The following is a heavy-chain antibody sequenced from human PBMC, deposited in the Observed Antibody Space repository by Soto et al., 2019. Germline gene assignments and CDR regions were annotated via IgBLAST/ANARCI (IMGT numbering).Heavy chain of an antibody. CDR1: GFTFSSFA. Sequence: EVQLLESGGGLVQPGGSLRLSCAASGFTFSSFAVSWVRQAPGKGLEWVSAISGSGGRTYYADSVKGRFTISRDNSKSTLYLQMNSLRVDDTAVYYCAKYPSGATSWYYWYFVLWGRGTLVTVSS. CDR2: ISGSGGRT. D-gene: IGHD6-13*01. CDR3: AKYPSGATSWYYWYFVL. J-gene: IGHJ2*01. V-gene: IGHV3-23*01.